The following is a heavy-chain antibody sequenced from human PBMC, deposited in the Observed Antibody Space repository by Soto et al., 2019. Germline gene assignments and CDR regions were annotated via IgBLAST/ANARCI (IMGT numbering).Heavy chain of an antibody. Sequence: QVQLVQSGVEVKKPGASVKVSCKASGYTFTDYRMIWVRQAPGQGLEWMGIINPSGGSTNYAPNFQGRVTLTRDSFRSEDTAVYYCARPAGRLANWFDPWGQGTLVTVSS. J-gene: IGHJ5*02. CDR3: DP. V-gene: IGHV1-46*01. CDR1: GYTFTDYR. CDR2: INPSGGST. D-gene: IGHD6-6*01.